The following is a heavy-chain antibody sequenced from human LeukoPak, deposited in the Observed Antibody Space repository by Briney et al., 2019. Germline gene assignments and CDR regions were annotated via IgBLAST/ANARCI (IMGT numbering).Heavy chain of an antibody. J-gene: IGHJ4*02. CDR1: GYSFPNYW. D-gene: IGHD3-22*01. CDR3: ARWSSDSRGYYYFLEF. V-gene: IGHV5-51*01. CDR2: VYPADSDT. Sequence: GESLKISCEGSGYSFPNYWIGCARQMPGKGLEWMAIVYPADSDTRYSPSFQGQVTISADKSISTAYLLWSSLKASDTAMYYCARWSSDSRGYYYFLEFWGQGTLVTVSS.